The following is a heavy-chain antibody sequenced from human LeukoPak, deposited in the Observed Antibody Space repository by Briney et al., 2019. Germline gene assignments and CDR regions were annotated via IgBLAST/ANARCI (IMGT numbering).Heavy chain of an antibody. D-gene: IGHD6-13*01. V-gene: IGHV4-38-2*02. CDR3: ARDRGIAAAADAFDI. J-gene: IGHJ3*02. Sequence: PSETLSLTCTVSGYSISSGYYWGWIRQPPGKGLEWIGSIYHSGSTYYNPSLKSRVTISVDTSKNQFSLKLNSVTAADTAVYYCARDRGIAAAADAFDIWGQGTMVTVSS. CDR1: GYSISSGYY. CDR2: IYHSGST.